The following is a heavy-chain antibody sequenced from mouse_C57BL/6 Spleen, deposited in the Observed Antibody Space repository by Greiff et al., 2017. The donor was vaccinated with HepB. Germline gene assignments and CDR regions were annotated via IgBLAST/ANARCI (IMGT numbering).Heavy chain of an antibody. J-gene: IGHJ4*01. CDR2: IRSKSNNYAT. D-gene: IGHD1-1*01. CDR1: GFSFNTYA. Sequence: EVKVVESGGGLVQPKGSLKLSCAASGFSFNTYAMNWVRQAPGKGLEWVARIRSKSNNYATYYADSVKDRFTISRDDSESMLYLQMNNLKTEDTAMYYCVRHLTTVVATKAMDYWGQGTSVTVSS. CDR3: VRHLTTVVATKAMDY. V-gene: IGHV10-1*01.